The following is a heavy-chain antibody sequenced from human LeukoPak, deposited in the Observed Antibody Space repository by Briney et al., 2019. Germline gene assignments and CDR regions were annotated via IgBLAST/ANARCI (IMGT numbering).Heavy chain of an antibody. Sequence: SVKVSCKASGGTFSSYAISWARQAPGQGLEWMGGIIPIFGTANYAQKFQGRVTITADESTSTAYMELSSLRSEDTAVYYCARAAVPAAIGEGDYYGMDVWGQGTTVTVSS. D-gene: IGHD2-2*01. CDR1: GGTFSSYA. CDR2: IIPIFGTA. CDR3: ARAAVPAAIGEGDYYGMDV. V-gene: IGHV1-69*13. J-gene: IGHJ6*02.